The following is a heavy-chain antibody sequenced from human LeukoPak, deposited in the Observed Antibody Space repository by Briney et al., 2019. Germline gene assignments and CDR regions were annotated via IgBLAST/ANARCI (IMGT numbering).Heavy chain of an antibody. CDR3: ARDSPMVRGVMMY. D-gene: IGHD3-10*01. J-gene: IGHJ4*02. CDR1: GGSISSSNW. V-gene: IGHV4-4*02. CDR2: IYHSGST. Sequence: SSGTLSLTCAVSGGSISSSNWWSWVRQPPGQGLEWIGEIYHSGSTNYNPSLKSRVTISVDKSKNQFSLKLSSVTAADTAVYYCARDSPMVRGVMMYWGQGTLVTVSS.